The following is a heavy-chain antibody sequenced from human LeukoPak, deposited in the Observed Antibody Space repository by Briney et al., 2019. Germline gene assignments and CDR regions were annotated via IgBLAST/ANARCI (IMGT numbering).Heavy chain of an antibody. CDR3: ARGGYSGSYYRFS. CDR2: TSKDGSDT. J-gene: IGHJ4*02. Sequence: GGSLRLSCAVSGFTFTDSWLHWVRQAPGKGPEWLSRTSKDGSDTVYADSAKGRFTASRDNAKNTIYLELTNLRPDDTALYYCARGGYSGSYYRFSWGRGTLVTVAS. D-gene: IGHD6-25*01. V-gene: IGHV3-74*01. CDR1: GFTFTDSW.